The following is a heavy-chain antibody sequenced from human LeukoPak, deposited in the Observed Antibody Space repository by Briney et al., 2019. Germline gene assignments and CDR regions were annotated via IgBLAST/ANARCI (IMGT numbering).Heavy chain of an antibody. V-gene: IGHV3-49*04. Sequence: GGSLRLSCTTSGFTFGDYAMSWVRQAPGKGLEWVGFIRSKTYGGTIEDAASMKGRFSISRDDSKGIAYLQMNSLKTEDTAVYYCTRDHEDYGSPSFDFWGQGTLVTVSS. CDR2: IRSKTYGGTI. D-gene: IGHD4/OR15-4a*01. CDR3: TRDHEDYGSPSFDF. J-gene: IGHJ4*02. CDR1: GFTFGDYA.